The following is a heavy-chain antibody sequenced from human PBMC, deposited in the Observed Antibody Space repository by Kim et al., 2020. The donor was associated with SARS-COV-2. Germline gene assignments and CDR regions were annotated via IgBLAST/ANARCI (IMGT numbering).Heavy chain of an antibody. CDR1: GDTFTGDD. CDR2: SNPNSGGA. Sequence: ASVKVSCKAAGDTFTGDDMHWVRQAPGQGGEGMGWSNPNSGGANEAQKFQGRVTMTRDTSISTAYMELSRLRSDDTAVYYCANGGSDSTTGVVVYWGQGTLVTVSS. D-gene: IGHD2-15*01. J-gene: IGHJ4*02. CDR3: ANGGSDSTTGVVVY. V-gene: IGHV1-2*02.